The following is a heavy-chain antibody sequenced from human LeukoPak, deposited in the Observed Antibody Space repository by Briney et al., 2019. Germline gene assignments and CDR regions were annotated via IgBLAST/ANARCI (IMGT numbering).Heavy chain of an antibody. CDR2: INPDSGAT. D-gene: IGHD2-2*01. J-gene: IGHJ5*02. V-gene: IGHV1-2*02. CDR3: AREGCISTNCHVIGDGNWIDP. CDR1: GYTFSASS. Sequence: ASVKVSCKASGYTFSASSMHWVRQAPGQGLEWMGWINPDSGATNYAQKFQGRVIMTSDTSISTAYLELSRLRSDDTAVYYCAREGCISTNCHVIGDGNWIDPWGQGTLVTVSS.